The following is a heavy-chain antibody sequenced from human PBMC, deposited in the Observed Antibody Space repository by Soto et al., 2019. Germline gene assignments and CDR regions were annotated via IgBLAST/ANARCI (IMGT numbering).Heavy chain of an antibody. D-gene: IGHD3-3*01. CDR1: GGTFSSYA. CDR3: TYARTDYDFWSGNDY. V-gene: IGHV1-69*13. Sequence: SVKVSCKASGGTFSSYAISWVRQAPGQGLEWMGGIIPIFGTANYAQKFQGRVTITADESTSTAYMELSSLRSEDTAVYYCTYARTDYDFWSGNDYWGQGTLVTVSS. J-gene: IGHJ4*02. CDR2: IIPIFGTA.